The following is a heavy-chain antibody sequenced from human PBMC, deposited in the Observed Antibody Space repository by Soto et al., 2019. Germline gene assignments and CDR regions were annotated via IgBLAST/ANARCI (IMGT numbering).Heavy chain of an antibody. CDR2: ISAYNGNT. D-gene: IGHD3-10*01. J-gene: IGHJ6*02. CDR3: ASALSGSEGSVMDV. Sequence: ASVNVSFKASGYTFTSYGISWVRQAPGQGLEWMGWISAYNGNTNYAQKLQGRVTMTTDTSTSTAYMELRSLRSDDTAVYYCASALSGSEGSVMDVWGQRTTVTVSS. CDR1: GYTFTSYG. V-gene: IGHV1-18*04.